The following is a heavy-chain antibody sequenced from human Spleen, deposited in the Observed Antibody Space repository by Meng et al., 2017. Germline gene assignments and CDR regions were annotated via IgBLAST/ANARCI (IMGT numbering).Heavy chain of an antibody. J-gene: IGHJ4*02. CDR1: EYTFNSYA. D-gene: IGHD3-22*01. Sequence: QMRRAQSGSKLNKPGDSLKVSCKASEYTFNSYARNWVRQAPGQGLEWMGWINTNTGNPTYAQDFTGRFVFSLDASVSTAYLQISSLKAEDSAVYFCARGTRHYYDSSGPDYWGQGTLVTVSS. CDR3: ARGTRHYYDSSGPDY. CDR2: INTNTGNP. V-gene: IGHV7-4-1*02.